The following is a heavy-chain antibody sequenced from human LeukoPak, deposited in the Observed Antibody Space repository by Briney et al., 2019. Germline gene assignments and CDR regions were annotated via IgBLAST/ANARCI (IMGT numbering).Heavy chain of an antibody. J-gene: IGHJ4*02. CDR2: ISSSSSYI. D-gene: IGHD3-16*02. CDR1: GFTFSSYS. CDR3: ARAVSGIYDYVWGSYRPHFDY. V-gene: IGHV3-21*01. Sequence: GGSLRLSCAASGFTFSSYSMNWVRQAPGKGLEWVSSISSSSSYIYYADSVKGRFTISRDNAKNSLYLQMNSLRAEDTAAYYCARAVSGIYDYVWGSYRPHFDYWGQGTLVTVSS.